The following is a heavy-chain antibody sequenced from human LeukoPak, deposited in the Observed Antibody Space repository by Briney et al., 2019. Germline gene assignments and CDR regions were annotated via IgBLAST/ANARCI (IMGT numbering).Heavy chain of an antibody. Sequence: GGSLRLSCAASGFTFSTYWMTWVRQAPRKGLEWVSNIKQDGGERHYVDSVKGRFTISTDNAKKIRYLQMNSLRAEDTAVSYCARDQWWPDYXXQGTLVTVS. D-gene: IGHD2-8*01. CDR3: ARDQWWPDY. CDR2: IKQDGGER. V-gene: IGHV3-7*01. J-gene: IGHJ4*02. CDR1: GFTFSTYW.